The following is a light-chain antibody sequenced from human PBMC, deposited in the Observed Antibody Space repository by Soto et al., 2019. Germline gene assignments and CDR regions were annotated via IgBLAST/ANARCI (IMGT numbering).Light chain of an antibody. CDR3: AAWDDRLSYV. CDR2: YDN. J-gene: IGLJ1*01. Sequence: QSVLTQPPSASGTPGQRVTISCSGSNSNIGSNTVNWYQQLPGTAPKLLIYYDNLRPSGVPDRISGSKSGTSASLAISGLRSDDEADYYCAAWDDRLSYVFGTGTKVTVL. V-gene: IGLV1-47*02. CDR1: NSNIGSNT.